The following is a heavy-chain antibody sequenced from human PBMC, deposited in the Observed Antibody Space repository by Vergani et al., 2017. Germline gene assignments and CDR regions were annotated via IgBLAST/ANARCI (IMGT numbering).Heavy chain of an antibody. CDR2: ISWNSGSI. Sequence: EVQLVESGGGLVQPGRSLRISCAASGFTFDDYAMHWVRQAPGKGLEWVSGISWNSGSIGYADSVKGRFTISRDNGKNSLYLQMNSLRAEDTALYYCAKDHYDFWSGYPNLSPFDLWGRGTLVTVSS. J-gene: IGHJ2*01. V-gene: IGHV3-9*01. D-gene: IGHD3-3*01. CDR1: GFTFDDYA. CDR3: AKDHYDFWSGYPNLSPFDL.